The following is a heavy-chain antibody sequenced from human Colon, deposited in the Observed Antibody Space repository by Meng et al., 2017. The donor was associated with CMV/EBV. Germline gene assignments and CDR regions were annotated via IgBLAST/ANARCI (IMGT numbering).Heavy chain of an antibody. CDR2: VYISGNT. CDR1: GASITSYY. J-gene: IGHJ4*02. Sequence: QVQVRGSGAGLVKPSESLSLTCTVSGASITSYYWSWIRQPAGKGLEWIGRVYISGNTNYNPSLKSRVTMSIDTSKNQLSLNIRSVTAADTAVYYCARDSNLSGLAYWGQGTLVTVSS. CDR3: ARDSNLSGLAY. V-gene: IGHV4-4*07. D-gene: IGHD3-10*01.